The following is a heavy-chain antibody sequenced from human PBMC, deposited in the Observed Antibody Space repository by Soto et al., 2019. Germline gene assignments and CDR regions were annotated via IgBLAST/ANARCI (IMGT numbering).Heavy chain of an antibody. Sequence: QVQLVQSGTEVKRPGASVKVSCKASGYTLSHYGVSWMRQAPGQGLEWVGWFNPDNQNTNYEQKFQDRVSMPADTSTSTAYMELRGLRSDDTAVYYCARVKFGDPFDFWGQGTLVTVSS. J-gene: IGHJ4*02. CDR2: FNPDNQNT. CDR1: GYTLSHYG. CDR3: ARVKFGDPFDF. D-gene: IGHD2-21*02. V-gene: IGHV1-18*01.